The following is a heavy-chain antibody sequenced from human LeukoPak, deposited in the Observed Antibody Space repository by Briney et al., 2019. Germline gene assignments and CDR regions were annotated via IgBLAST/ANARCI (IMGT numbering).Heavy chain of an antibody. CDR1: DFTFSTYW. V-gene: IGHV3-74*01. Sequence: HPGGSLRLSCTASDFTFSTYWVHWVRQAPGKGLIWVARIPPEASRTTYADSVKGRFTISRDNAKNTVYLQMNSLRVDDTAIYFRAGEFSGAREVWGQGTMVTVSS. CDR3: AGEFSGAREV. CDR2: IPPEASRT. D-gene: IGHD3-10*01. J-gene: IGHJ3*01.